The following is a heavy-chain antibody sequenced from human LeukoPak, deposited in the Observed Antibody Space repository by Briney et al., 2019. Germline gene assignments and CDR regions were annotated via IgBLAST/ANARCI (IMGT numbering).Heavy chain of an antibody. Sequence: GGSLRLSCAASGFTFDDYAMHWVRQAPGKGLEWVSLISWDGGSTYYADSVKGRFTISRDNSKNSLYLQMNSLRAEDTALYYCARDPYSGYYGDYYYYYMDVWGKGTTVTISS. CDR1: GFTFDDYA. CDR2: ISWDGGST. V-gene: IGHV3-43D*03. CDR3: ARDPYSGYYGDYYYYYMDV. D-gene: IGHD5-12*01. J-gene: IGHJ6*03.